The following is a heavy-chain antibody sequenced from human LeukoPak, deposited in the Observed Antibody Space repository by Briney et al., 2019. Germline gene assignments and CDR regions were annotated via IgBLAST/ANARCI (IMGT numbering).Heavy chain of an antibody. CDR2: ISGNGVST. J-gene: IGHJ4*02. CDR3: AKDYYDILTGQPLSFDY. Sequence: GGSLRLSCAASGFTFSSHAMSWVRQAPGKGLEWVSGISGNGVSTYYADSVKGRPTISRDNSKNTLYLQMHSLRAEDRARYYCAKDYYDILTGQPLSFDYWGQGTLVTVSS. V-gene: IGHV3-23*01. D-gene: IGHD3-9*01. CDR1: GFTFSSHA.